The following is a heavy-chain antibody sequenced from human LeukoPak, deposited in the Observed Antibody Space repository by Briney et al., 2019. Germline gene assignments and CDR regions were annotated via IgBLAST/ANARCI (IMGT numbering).Heavy chain of an antibody. D-gene: IGHD6-13*01. J-gene: IGHJ3*02. V-gene: IGHV4-4*07. CDR3: ARGYKPASGKDGAFYI. CDR1: GDSINNFY. Sequence: SETLFLTCTVSGDSINNFYWSWIRQPAGKGLEWIGRVYSSGTTDYNPSLKSRVSMSVDTSSNQFSLRLSSMTAADTAFYYCARGYKPASGKDGAFYIWGQGTTVTVSS. CDR2: VYSSGTT.